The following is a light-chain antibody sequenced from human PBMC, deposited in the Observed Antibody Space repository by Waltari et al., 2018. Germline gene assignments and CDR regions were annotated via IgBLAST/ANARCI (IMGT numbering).Light chain of an antibody. V-gene: IGKV3-20*01. CDR3: QHYVRLPAT. J-gene: IGKJ1*01. Sequence: EIVLTQSPGTLSLSPGERATLSCWASQSVGKFLAWYQQKPGQAPRLLIYGASSRATGIPDRFSGSGSGTDFSLTINRLEPEDFAVYYCQHYVRLPATFGQGTKV. CDR1: QSVGKF. CDR2: GAS.